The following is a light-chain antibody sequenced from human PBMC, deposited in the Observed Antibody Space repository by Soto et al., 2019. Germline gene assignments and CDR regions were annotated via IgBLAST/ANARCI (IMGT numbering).Light chain of an antibody. J-gene: IGLJ2*01. CDR3: HSYDVSLSGPV. CDR1: RSNIGAGYD. V-gene: IGLV1-40*01. CDR2: DNN. Sequence: QSVLTQPPSLSGAPGQRVTISCTGSRSNIGAGYDVHWYQQLPGTAPRVLIYDNNSRPSGVPARFSGSKSGTSASLAITGLQGEDEADYYCHSYDVSLSGPVFGGGTKVTVL.